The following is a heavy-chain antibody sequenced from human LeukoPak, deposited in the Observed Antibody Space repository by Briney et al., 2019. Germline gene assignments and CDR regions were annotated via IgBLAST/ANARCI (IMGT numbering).Heavy chain of an antibody. CDR2: IESDASRT. D-gene: IGHD4-17*01. CDR3: VKGGHKLDIQTTHYYYGLDV. V-gene: IGHV3-74*03. CDR1: GFTLSDHW. Sequence: PGGSLRLSCVASGFTLSDHWMYWVRQGPGRGLAHVSRIESDASRTTYADSVKGRFTISRDDAKNTMYLQKNSLRGEDTAVYYCVKGGHKLDIQTTHYYYGLDVWGQGTTVAVSS. J-gene: IGHJ6*02.